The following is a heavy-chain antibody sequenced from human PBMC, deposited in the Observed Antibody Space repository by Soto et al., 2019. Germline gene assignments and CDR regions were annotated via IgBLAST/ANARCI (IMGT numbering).Heavy chain of an antibody. CDR2: ISGSGGST. CDR1: GFTFSSYA. CDR3: AKDRRPRITMIVVVIDY. D-gene: IGHD3-22*01. V-gene: IGHV3-23*01. J-gene: IGHJ4*02. Sequence: GGSLRLSCAASGFTFSSYAMSWVRQAPGKGLEWVSAISGSGGSTYYADSVKGRFTISRDNSKNTLYLQMNSLRAEDTAVYYCAKDRRPRITMIVVVIDYWGQGTLVTVSS.